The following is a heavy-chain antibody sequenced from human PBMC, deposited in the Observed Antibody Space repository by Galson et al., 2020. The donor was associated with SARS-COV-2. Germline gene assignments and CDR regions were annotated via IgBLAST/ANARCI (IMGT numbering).Heavy chain of an antibody. CDR3: ARQGVTMIFVLTVPGWFFDL. CDR2: VKTSGST. CDR1: GVSISTTNN. V-gene: IGHV4-38-2*01. Sequence: SETLTLTCAVSGVSISTTNNRSWLRQAPGKGLEWIGSVKTSGSTYFNPSLKSRVTITLDTTKNQLSLRLTSVTAADPALYYCARQGVTMIFVLTVPGWFFDLGGRGTLVTVSS. D-gene: IGHD3-22*01. J-gene: IGHJ2*01.